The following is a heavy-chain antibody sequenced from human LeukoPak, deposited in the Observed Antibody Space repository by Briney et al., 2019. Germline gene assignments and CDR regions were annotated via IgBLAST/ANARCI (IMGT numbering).Heavy chain of an antibody. CDR1: GGSVSGYY. V-gene: IGHV4-59*02. CDR3: ARVAPQYYDSSGYKAILRSQYWYFDL. J-gene: IGHJ2*01. Sequence: KPSETLSLTCTVSGGSVSGYYWSWIRQPPGKGLEWIGYTYYSGSTNYNPSLKSRVTISVDTSKNQFSLKLSSVTAADTAVYYCARVAPQYYDSSGYKAILRSQYWYFDLWGRGTLVTVSS. CDR2: TYYSGST. D-gene: IGHD3-22*01.